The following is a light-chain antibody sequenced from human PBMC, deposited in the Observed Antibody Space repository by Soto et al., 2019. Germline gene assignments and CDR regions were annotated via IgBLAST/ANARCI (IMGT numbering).Light chain of an antibody. CDR2: GAS. J-gene: IGKJ5*01. CDR1: QSVTSSS. Sequence: EIVLTQFPGTLSLSPGERATLSCRASQSVTSSSLAWYQQKVGRAPRVLIYGASNRATGIPDRFSGSGSGTDFTLTITRLEPEDFAVYYCQQHDILPITFGQGTRLAIK. V-gene: IGKV3-20*01. CDR3: QQHDILPIT.